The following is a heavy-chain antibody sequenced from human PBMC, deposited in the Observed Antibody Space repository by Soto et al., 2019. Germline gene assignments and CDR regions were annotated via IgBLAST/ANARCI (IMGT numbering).Heavy chain of an antibody. V-gene: IGHV3-74*03. D-gene: IGHD2-21*01. CDR2: INTDGSVA. CDR3: VRDMQLWRLDS. CDR1: GLTFRSYW. Sequence: EVQLVESGGGLVQPGASLRLSCAASGLTFRSYWMHWVRQAPGKGLVWVSRINTDGSVAMYVDSVKGRFTISRDNAKNTLYLHMNSLRAEDTAVYYCVRDMQLWRLDSLGQGTLVTVSS. J-gene: IGHJ4*02.